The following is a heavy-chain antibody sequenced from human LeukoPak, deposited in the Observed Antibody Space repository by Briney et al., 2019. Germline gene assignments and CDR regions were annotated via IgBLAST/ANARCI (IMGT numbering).Heavy chain of an antibody. Sequence: GGSLRLSCVASEFNFFSYGVQWVRQAPGKGLVWVSRIFADGSTTSYADSVKGRFTISRDNAKNTLYLQMNSLRAEDTAVYYCARELPREVTLDYWGQGTLVTVSP. CDR1: EFNFFSYG. D-gene: IGHD2-21*02. CDR2: IFADGSTT. CDR3: ARELPREVTLDY. J-gene: IGHJ4*01. V-gene: IGHV3-74*01.